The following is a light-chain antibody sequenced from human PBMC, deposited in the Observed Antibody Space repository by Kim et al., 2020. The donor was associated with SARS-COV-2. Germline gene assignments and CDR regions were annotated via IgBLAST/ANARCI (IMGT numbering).Light chain of an antibody. CDR2: RNN. Sequence: ELTQPPSASGTPGQRVTISCSGSSANIGSNVVHWYQQRPGTAPTLLIYRNNQRPAGDPVRFSGSKSGTSASLAISGLRFEDEADYYCATWDDNLSGYVFGSGTKVTVL. CDR1: SANIGSNV. CDR3: ATWDDNLSGYV. J-gene: IGLJ1*01. V-gene: IGLV1-47*01.